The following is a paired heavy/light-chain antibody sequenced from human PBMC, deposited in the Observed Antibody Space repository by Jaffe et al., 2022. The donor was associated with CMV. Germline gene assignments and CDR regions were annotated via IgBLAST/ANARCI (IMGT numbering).Heavy chain of an antibody. CDR1: GFTFDSYA. CDR3: AKDQSPNSGSVLGGYYYYGMDV. D-gene: IGHD1-26*01. CDR2: ISGGGGST. J-gene: IGHJ6*02. V-gene: IGHV3-23*01. Sequence: EMLLLESGGGFVQPGESLRLSCAASGFTFDSYAMNWVRQAPGRGLEWVSAISGGGGSTHHADSVKGRFTISRDNFKNTLYLQMNSLRAEDTAVYYCAKDQSPNSGSVLGGYYYYGMDVWGLGTTVTVSS.
Light chain of an antibody. CDR2: RDT. V-gene: IGLV3-9*01. CDR1: NSGSRN. CDR3: QVWDSSTGVV. Sequence: SYELTQPLSVSVALGQTARMTCGGDNSGSRNVYWYQQKPGQAPVLVIYRDTNRPSGIPERFSGSNSGNTATLTISRAQAGDEADYYCQVWDSSTGVVFGGGTKLTVL. J-gene: IGLJ2*01.